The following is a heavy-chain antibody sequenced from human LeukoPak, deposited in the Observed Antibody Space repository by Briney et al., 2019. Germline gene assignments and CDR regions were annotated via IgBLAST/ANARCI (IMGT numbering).Heavy chain of an antibody. CDR1: GDSVSSNSAA. J-gene: IGHJ6*02. CDR3: ARGCSSTSCYRRGYYYYGMDV. CDR2: TYYRSKWYN. D-gene: IGHD2-2*01. V-gene: IGHV6-1*01. Sequence: SQTLSLTCAISGDSVSSNSAAWNRIRQSPSRGLEWLGRTYYRSKWYNDYAVSVKSRITINPDTSKNQFSLQLNSVTPEDTAVYYCARGCSSTSCYRRGYYYYGMDVWGQGTTVTVSS.